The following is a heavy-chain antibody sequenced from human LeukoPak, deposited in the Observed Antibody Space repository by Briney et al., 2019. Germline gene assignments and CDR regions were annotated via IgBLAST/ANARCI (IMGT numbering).Heavy chain of an antibody. CDR3: VRGGEIGLDY. V-gene: IGHV3-13*01. Sequence: GGSLRLSCAATGYRFSTSDMHWVRQASGRGLEWASSIASTGETYYGPSVKGRFTISRENAKNSLYLQRNSLRGGDTAIYHCVRGGEIGLDYWGQGALIPVSS. CDR2: IASTGET. J-gene: IGHJ4*02. D-gene: IGHD3-16*01. CDR1: GYRFSTSD.